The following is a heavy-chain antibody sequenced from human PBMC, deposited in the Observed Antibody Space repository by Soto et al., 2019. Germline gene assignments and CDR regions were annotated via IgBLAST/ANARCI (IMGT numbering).Heavy chain of an antibody. CDR2: ISYDGSNK. Sequence: PGGSLRLSCAASGFTFSSYGMHWVRQAPGKGLEWVAVISYDGSNKYYADSVKGRFTISRDNSKNTLYLQINSLRAEDTAVYYCAKDYSSGPVDYWGQGTLVTVSS. CDR1: GFTFSSYG. V-gene: IGHV3-30*18. J-gene: IGHJ4*02. CDR3: AKDYSSGPVDY. D-gene: IGHD6-19*01.